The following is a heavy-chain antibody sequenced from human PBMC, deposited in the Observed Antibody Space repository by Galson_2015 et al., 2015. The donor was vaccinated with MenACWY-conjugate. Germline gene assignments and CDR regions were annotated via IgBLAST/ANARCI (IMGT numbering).Heavy chain of an antibody. CDR3: ATVTSGRRSLGRGNYYYYGIDV. D-gene: IGHD3-10*01. Sequence: SLRLSCAASGFSVTNAYLTWVRQAPGKGLEWVGRIKSKAEGGTTACAEAVKDRFTISRDDSENTMHLQMNSLKSEDTAVYYCATVTSGRRSLGRGNYYYYGIDVWGQGITVTVSS. J-gene: IGHJ6*02. V-gene: IGHV3-15*01. CDR2: IKSKAEGGTT. CDR1: GFSVTNAY.